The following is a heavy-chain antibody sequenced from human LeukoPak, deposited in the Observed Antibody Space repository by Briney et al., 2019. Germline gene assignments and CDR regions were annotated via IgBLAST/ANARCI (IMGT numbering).Heavy chain of an antibody. V-gene: IGHV4-39*07. CDR1: GGSISSSSYY. CDR2: IYYSGST. D-gene: IGHD6-13*01. CDR3: ARGAAAGYYYMDV. J-gene: IGHJ6*03. Sequence: SETLSLTSTVSGGSISSSSYYWGWIRQPPGKGLEWIGSIYYSGSTYYNPSLKSRVTISVDTSKNQFSLKLGSVTAADTAVYYCARGAAAGYYYMDVWGKGTTVTVSS.